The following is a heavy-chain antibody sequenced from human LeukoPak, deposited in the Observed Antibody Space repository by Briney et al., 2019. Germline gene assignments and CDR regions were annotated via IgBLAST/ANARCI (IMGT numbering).Heavy chain of an antibody. D-gene: IGHD1-26*01. J-gene: IGHJ4*02. CDR1: GYTFTGYY. Sequence: GASVKVSCKASGYTFTGYYMHWVRQAPGQGLEWMGWINPNSGGTNYAQKFQGRVTMTRDTSISTAYMELSRLRSDDTAVYYCARDRSDDYSGSYLFQHDYWGQGTLVTVSS. V-gene: IGHV1-2*02. CDR2: INPNSGGT. CDR3: ARDRSDDYSGSYLFQHDY.